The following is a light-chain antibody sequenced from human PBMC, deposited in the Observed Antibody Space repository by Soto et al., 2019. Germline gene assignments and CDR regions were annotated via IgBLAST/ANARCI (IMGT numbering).Light chain of an antibody. CDR2: AAS. J-gene: IGKJ5*01. CDR3: QQRQYWPPIT. Sequence: AIRMTQSPSSLSSSTGDRVTITCVASHGISSYLAWNQQKPGKAPKLLIYAASTLQSGVPSRFSGSGSGTDFTLTISCLQSEDFAVYYCQQRQYWPPITFGQGTRLEIK. CDR1: HGISSY. V-gene: IGKV1-8*01.